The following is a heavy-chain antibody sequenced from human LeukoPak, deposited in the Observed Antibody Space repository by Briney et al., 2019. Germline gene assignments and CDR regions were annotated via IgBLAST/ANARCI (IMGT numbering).Heavy chain of an antibody. CDR3: VACSSASCYGDRFDP. CDR1: GFTFGSYA. Sequence: GRSLRLSCAASGFTFGSYAMTWVRQAPGKGLEWVSSISADGSTYYAVSVRGRFTISRDNSKDTLFLQMNSLRAEDTALYYCVACSSASCYGDRFDPWGQGTLVTVSS. D-gene: IGHD2-2*01. J-gene: IGHJ5*02. V-gene: IGHV3-23*01. CDR2: ISADGST.